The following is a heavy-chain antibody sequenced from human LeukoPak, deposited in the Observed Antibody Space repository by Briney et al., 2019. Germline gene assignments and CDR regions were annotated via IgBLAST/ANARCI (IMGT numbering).Heavy chain of an antibody. V-gene: IGHV1-69*04. CDR1: GGTFSSYA. CDR2: IIPILGIA. Sequence: SVKLSCKASGGTFSSYAISWVRQAPGQGLEWMGRIIPILGIANYAQKFQGRVTITADKSTSTAYMELSSLRSEDTAVYYCARGADTAMLDDYYGMDVWGQGTTVTVSS. CDR3: ARGADTAMLDDYYGMDV. J-gene: IGHJ6*02. D-gene: IGHD5-18*01.